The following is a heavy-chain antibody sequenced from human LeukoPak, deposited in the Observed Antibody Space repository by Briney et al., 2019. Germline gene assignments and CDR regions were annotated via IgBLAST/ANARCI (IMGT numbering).Heavy chain of an antibody. D-gene: IGHD7-27*01. V-gene: IGHV4-31*03. CDR3: ARGPNWGRPFDY. CDR2: IYYSGST. CDR1: GGSISSGGYY. Sequence: PSETLSLTCTVSGGSISSGGYYWSWIRQHPGKGLEWIGYIYYSGSTYYNPSLKSRVTISVDTSKNQFSLKLSSVTAADTTVYYCARGPNWGRPFDYWGQGTLVTVSS. J-gene: IGHJ4*02.